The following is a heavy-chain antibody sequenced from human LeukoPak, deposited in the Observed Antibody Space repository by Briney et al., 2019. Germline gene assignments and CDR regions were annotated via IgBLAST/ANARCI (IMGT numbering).Heavy chain of an antibody. J-gene: IGHJ4*02. CDR1: GGSISRYY. CDR3: ARTSTADFWSGTYDY. D-gene: IGHD3-3*01. V-gene: IGHV4-59*01. CDR2: IYYSGST. Sequence: SETLSLTCTVSGGSISRYYWSWIRQPPGKGLEWIGYIYYSGSTNYNPSLKSRATISVGTSKIQLSLKLSSVTAADTAVYYCARTSTADFWSGTYDYWGQGTLVTVSS.